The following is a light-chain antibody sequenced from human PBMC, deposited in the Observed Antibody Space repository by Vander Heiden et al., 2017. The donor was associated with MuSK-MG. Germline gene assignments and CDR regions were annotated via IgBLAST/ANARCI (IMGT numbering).Light chain of an antibody. CDR2: WAS. Sequence: DFVMTQSPDSLAVSLGERATINCKSSQSVLYSSNNKDYLAWYQQKPGQPPNLLIVWASTRKSGVPDRFSGSGSGTDFTLTISSLQAEDVAVYYCQQDDSPPYTFGQGTKLEIK. CDR1: QSVLYSSNNKDY. CDR3: QQDDSPPYT. J-gene: IGKJ2*01. V-gene: IGKV4-1*01.